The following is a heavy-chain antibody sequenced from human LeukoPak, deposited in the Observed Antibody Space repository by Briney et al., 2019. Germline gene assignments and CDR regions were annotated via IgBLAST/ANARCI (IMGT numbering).Heavy chain of an antibody. J-gene: IGHJ4*02. D-gene: IGHD1/OR15-1a*01. CDR3: ASQLGGTTFH. CDR2: VYYNGIT. Sequence: KPSETLSLTCTVSGVSINTYFWSWIRQPPGEGLEWIGYVYYNGITNYNPALKSRVSISLDTSKNQFSLRLNSVTAAETAVYYCASQLGGTTFHWGPGTLVTVSS. CDR1: GVSINTYF. V-gene: IGHV4-59*01.